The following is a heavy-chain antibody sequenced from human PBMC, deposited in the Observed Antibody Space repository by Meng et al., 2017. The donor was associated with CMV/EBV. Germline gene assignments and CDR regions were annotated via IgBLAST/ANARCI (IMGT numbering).Heavy chain of an antibody. Sequence: SSATVSCKASAGTFSSYAISWVRQAPGQGLEWMGGIIPILGIANYAQEFQGRVTITADKSTSTAYMELSSLSPEDTAVYYCAMSVTIFEAVNHYYYYYGMDVWGQGTTVTVSS. J-gene: IGHJ6*02. CDR3: AMSVTIFEAVNHYYYYYGMDV. CDR2: IIPILGIA. CDR1: AGTFSSYA. V-gene: IGHV1-69*10. D-gene: IGHD3-3*01.